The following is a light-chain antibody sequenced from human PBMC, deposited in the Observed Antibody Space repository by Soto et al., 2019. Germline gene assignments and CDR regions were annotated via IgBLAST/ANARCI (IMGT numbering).Light chain of an antibody. J-gene: IGLJ3*02. CDR3: QTWGTGHWV. V-gene: IGLV4-69*01. CDR1: SGHSSYA. CDR2: LNSDGSH. Sequence: QLVLTQSPSASASLGASVKLTCTLSSGHSSYAIAWHQQQPDKGPRYLMKLNSDGSHSKGDGIPDRFSGSSSGGERYLTISSLQSEDEADYYCQTWGTGHWVFGGGTKLTVL.